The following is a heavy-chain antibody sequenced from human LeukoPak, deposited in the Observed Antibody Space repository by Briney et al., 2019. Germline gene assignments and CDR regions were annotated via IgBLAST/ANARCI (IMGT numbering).Heavy chain of an antibody. D-gene: IGHD6-19*01. V-gene: IGHV1-24*01. J-gene: IGHJ5*02. Sequence: ASVKVSCKVSRYTLTELSMHWVRQAPGKGLEWMGGFDPEDGETIYAQKFQGRVTMTEDTSTDTAYMELSSLRSEDTAVYYCATDIAVAGTYWFDPWGQGTLVTVSS. CDR2: FDPEDGET. CDR3: ATDIAVAGTYWFDP. CDR1: RYTLTELS.